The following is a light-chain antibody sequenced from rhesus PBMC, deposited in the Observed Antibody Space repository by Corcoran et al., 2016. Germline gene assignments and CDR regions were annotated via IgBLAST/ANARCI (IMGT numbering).Light chain of an antibody. CDR3: VQAIAFPLT. V-gene: IGKV2-72*01. CDR2: GGS. Sequence: DIVMTQTPLSLPITPGEPASISCRSSQSLLHSNGNTYLHWYLQKPGQYPQLLIYGGSNRASGGPDRCSGSGAGTDFTLKISKVEAEDVGVYYCVQAIAFPLTVGGGTKVELK. CDR1: QSLLHSNGNTY. J-gene: IGKJ4*01.